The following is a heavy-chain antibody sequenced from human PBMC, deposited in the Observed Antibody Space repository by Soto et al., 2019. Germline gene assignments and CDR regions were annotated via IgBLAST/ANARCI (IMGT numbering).Heavy chain of an antibody. Sequence: QVQLVQSGAELKKPGSSVKVSCKASGDTFGGYPINWVRQAPGEGLEWMGRIIPVFGTTNDAQRFEGRVTFTADESTKTAYMELRGLLSEDTAVYYCARDGGFGELKYWGQGTLVTVSS. CDR1: GDTFGGYP. D-gene: IGHD3-10*01. CDR3: ARDGGFGELKY. V-gene: IGHV1-69*18. J-gene: IGHJ4*02. CDR2: IIPVFGTT.